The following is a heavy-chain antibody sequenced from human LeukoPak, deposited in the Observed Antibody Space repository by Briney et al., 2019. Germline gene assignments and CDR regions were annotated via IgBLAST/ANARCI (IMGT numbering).Heavy chain of an antibody. D-gene: IGHD3-9*01. V-gene: IGHV3-23*01. CDR2: ISGSGGST. J-gene: IGHJ4*02. Sequence: PGGSLRLSCAASGFTFTSYSTSWVRQAPGKGLEWVSAISGSGGSTYYADSVKGRFTISRDNSKNTLYLQMNSLRAEDTAVYYCAKMVLTGYFVFDYWGQGTLVTVSS. CDR1: GFTFTSYS. CDR3: AKMVLTGYFVFDY.